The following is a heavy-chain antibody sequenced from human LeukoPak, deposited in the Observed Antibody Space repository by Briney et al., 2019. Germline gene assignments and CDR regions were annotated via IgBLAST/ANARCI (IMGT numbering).Heavy chain of an antibody. V-gene: IGHV4-59*08. CDR3: ARRGHYYDSSHYYYFDY. CDR1: GVSITSYY. CDR2: IYHSGST. Sequence: SETLSLTCTVSGVSITSYYWSWIRQPPGKGLEWIGSIYHSGSTNDNPSLKSRVTTSVDTSKNQFSLKLSSVTAADTAVYYCARRGHYYDSSHYYYFDYWGQGTLVTVSS. J-gene: IGHJ4*02. D-gene: IGHD3-22*01.